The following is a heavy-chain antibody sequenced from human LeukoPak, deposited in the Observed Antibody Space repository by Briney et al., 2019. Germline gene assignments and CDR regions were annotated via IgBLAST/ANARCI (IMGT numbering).Heavy chain of an antibody. CDR2: IRNDGSDK. J-gene: IGHJ3*02. V-gene: IGHV3-30*02. Sequence: GGSLRLSCATAGLTFSNHGMHWVRQAPGKGLEWVTFIRNDGSDKYYADSVKGRFTISRDNSKNTLYLQMNTLRAEDTAVYYCAKDKGVVAFGIWGQGTMVTVSS. D-gene: IGHD2-15*01. CDR1: GLTFSNHG. CDR3: AKDKGVVAFGI.